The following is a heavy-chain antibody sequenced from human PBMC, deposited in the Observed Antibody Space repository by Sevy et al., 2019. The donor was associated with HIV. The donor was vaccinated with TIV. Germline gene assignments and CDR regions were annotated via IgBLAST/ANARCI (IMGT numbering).Heavy chain of an antibody. CDR2: LWSHGRRE. Sequence: GGSLRLSCAASGFTFDMYAMHWVRQSPGKGLECVAGLWSHGRREYYAYFAKGRFTVSRDNSKNTVYLHMDSLRTDDTAVYYCAKEDDAFDVWGQGTMVTVSS. CDR1: GFTFDMYA. CDR3: AKEDDAFDV. J-gene: IGHJ3*01. V-gene: IGHV3-30*02.